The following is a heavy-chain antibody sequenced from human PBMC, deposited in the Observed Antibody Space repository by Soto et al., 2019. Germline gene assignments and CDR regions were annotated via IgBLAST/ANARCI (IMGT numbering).Heavy chain of an antibody. V-gene: IGHV1-8*01. Sequence: ASVNFSCKASGYTFTSYDINWVRQTAGQVLEWMGWMSPKTADTGYXXKFQDIAXXTRSTSISTAXMELSXLTSEDTAVYYCTGGPATSGFDSWRQ. D-gene: IGHD6-25*01. J-gene: IGHJ5*01. CDR2: MSPKTADT. CDR3: TGGPATSGFDS. CDR1: GYTFTSYD.